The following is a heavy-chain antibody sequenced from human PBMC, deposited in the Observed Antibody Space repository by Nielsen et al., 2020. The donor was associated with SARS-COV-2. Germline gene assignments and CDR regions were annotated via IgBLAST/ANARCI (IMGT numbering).Heavy chain of an antibody. Sequence: SVKVSCKASGGTFSSYAISWVRRAPGQGLEWMGGIIPIFGTANYAQKFQGRVTITADESTSTAYMELSSLRSEDTAVYYCARQAWGYCSGGSCYGPYYYYGMDVWGQGTTVTVSS. CDR3: ARQAWGYCSGGSCYGPYYYYGMDV. V-gene: IGHV1-69*13. D-gene: IGHD2-15*01. J-gene: IGHJ6*02. CDR2: IIPIFGTA. CDR1: GGTFSSYA.